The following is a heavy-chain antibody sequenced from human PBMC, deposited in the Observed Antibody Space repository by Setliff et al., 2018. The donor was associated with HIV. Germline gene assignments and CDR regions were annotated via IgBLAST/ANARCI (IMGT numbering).Heavy chain of an antibody. CDR2: ISASSDNT. J-gene: IGHJ3*02. V-gene: IGHV1-18*01. CDR3: ARGQLDRHLRSDVPFDI. D-gene: IGHD1-1*01. CDR1: GYTFTTYG. Sequence: GASVKVSCKASGYTFTTYGFNWVRQAPGQGLEWMGWISASSDNTNYAQKFQGRVTLTTDTPTNTVYMELKSLRSDDTAVYFCARGQLDRHLRSDVPFDIWGQGTMVTVSS.